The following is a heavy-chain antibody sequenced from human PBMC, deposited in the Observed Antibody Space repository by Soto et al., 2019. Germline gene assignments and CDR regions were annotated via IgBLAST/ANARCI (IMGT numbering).Heavy chain of an antibody. D-gene: IGHD3-22*01. V-gene: IGHV4-59*08. CDR1: GGSISSYY. J-gene: IGHJ3*02. Sequence: SETLSLTCTVSGGSISSYYWSWIRQPPWKGLEWIGYIYYSGSTNYNPSLKSRVTISVDTSKNQFSLKLSSVTAADTAVYYCARLMYYYDSSGYNTPHAFDIWGQGTMVS. CDR2: IYYSGST. CDR3: ARLMYYYDSSGYNTPHAFDI.